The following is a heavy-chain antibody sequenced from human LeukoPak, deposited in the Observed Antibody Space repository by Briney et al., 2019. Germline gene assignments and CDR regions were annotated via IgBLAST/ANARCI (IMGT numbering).Heavy chain of an antibody. J-gene: IGHJ4*02. CDR3: AREGSLTNNRNYVDS. V-gene: IGHV3-64*01. CDR1: GSTFSTYA. Sequence: GVSLTLSCAASGSTFSTYALHWDRHPPPKGLEWVSAVSTNGRATHYANSVKGRFPISRDNSKNTLSLHMARLRAEDMDVYSCAREGSLTNNRNYVDSWGRGTLVTVSS. CDR2: VSTNGRAT. D-gene: IGHD1-7*01.